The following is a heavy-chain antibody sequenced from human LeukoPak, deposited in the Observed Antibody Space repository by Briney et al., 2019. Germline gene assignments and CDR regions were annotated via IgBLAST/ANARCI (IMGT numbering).Heavy chain of an antibody. CDR1: GFTFSSYS. CDR2: ISSSSSTI. CDR3: ARDMITFGGVLD. J-gene: IGHJ4*02. D-gene: IGHD3-16*01. Sequence: GGSLRLSCAASGFTFSSYSMNWVRQAPGKGLEWISYISSSSSTINYADSVKGRFTISRDNSKNTLYLQMNSLRAEDTAVYYCARDMITFGGVLDWGQGTLVTVSS. V-gene: IGHV3-48*01.